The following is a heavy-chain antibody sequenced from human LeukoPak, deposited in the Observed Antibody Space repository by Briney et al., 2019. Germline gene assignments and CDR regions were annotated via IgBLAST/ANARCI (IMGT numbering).Heavy chain of an antibody. CDR3: VRDGDDFNFDY. Sequence: GGSLRLSCAASGFTFNTAWMGWVRQTPGKGLEWVSRVIRDGSFTNYADSVKGRFTISRDNAKNTLYLQMSSLRAEDTAVYFCVRDGDDFNFDYWGQGSLVTVSS. J-gene: IGHJ4*02. D-gene: IGHD5-24*01. CDR1: GFTFNTAW. CDR2: VIRDGSFT. V-gene: IGHV3-74*01.